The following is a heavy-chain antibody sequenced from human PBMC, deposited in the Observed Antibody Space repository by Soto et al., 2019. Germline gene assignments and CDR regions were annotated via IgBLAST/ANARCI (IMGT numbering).Heavy chain of an antibody. CDR3: AKVGYSYGYGRPDY. D-gene: IGHD5-18*01. Sequence: EVQLLESGGGLVQPGGSLRLSCAASGFTFSSYAMSWVRQAPGKGLEWVSAISGSGGSTYYADSVKGRFTISRENSKNTLYLQMNSLRAEDTAVYYCAKVGYSYGYGRPDYWGQGTLVTVSS. V-gene: IGHV3-23*01. J-gene: IGHJ4*02. CDR2: ISGSGGST. CDR1: GFTFSSYA.